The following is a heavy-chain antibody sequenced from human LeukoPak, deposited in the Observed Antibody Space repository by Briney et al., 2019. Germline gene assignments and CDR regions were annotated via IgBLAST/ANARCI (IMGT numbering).Heavy chain of an antibody. V-gene: IGHV4-39*01. CDR1: GASISGSGYY. D-gene: IGHD1-26*01. Sequence: SETLSLTCAVSGASISGSGYYLGWIRQPPGKGREWIGNSYYTGSNYYNSSLQSRVTISIDTAKNQFSLRLNSVTAADTAMYYCVKSGGYGLIDYWGQGTLVTVSS. CDR3: VKSGGYGLIDY. J-gene: IGHJ4*02. CDR2: SYYTGSN.